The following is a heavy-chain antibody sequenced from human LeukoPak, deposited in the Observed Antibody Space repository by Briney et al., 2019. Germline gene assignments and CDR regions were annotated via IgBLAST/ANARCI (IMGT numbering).Heavy chain of an antibody. V-gene: IGHV1-69*13. Sequence: GASVKVSCKASGGTFSSYAISWVRQAPGQGLEWMGGIIPIFGTANYAQKFQGRVTITADESTSTAYMELSSLRPEDTAVYYRARGDYYDSSGYYTAWGQGTLVTVSS. CDR1: GGTFSSYA. CDR3: ARGDYYDSSGYYTA. CDR2: IIPIFGTA. J-gene: IGHJ5*02. D-gene: IGHD3-22*01.